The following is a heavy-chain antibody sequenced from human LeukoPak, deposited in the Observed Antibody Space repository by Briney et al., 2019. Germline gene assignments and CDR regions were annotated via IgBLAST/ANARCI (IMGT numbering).Heavy chain of an antibody. V-gene: IGHV4-4*07. J-gene: IGHJ6*03. D-gene: IGHD6-19*01. Sequence: SETLSLTCTVSGGSISSYYWSWIRQPAGKGLEWIGRIYTSGSTNYNPSLKSRVTMSVDTSKNQFSLKLSSVTAADTAVYYCAREVGGSGWYIYYYYMDVWGKGTTVTISS. CDR1: GGSISSYY. CDR2: IYTSGST. CDR3: AREVGGSGWYIYYYYMDV.